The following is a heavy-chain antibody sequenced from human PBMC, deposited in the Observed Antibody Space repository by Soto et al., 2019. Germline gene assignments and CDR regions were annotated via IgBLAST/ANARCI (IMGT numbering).Heavy chain of an antibody. CDR1: GFVVTDYY. J-gene: IGHJ3*01. Sequence: PGGSLRHSCAASGFVVTDYYMSWVRQAPGKGLEWVAVFLIGGDTHYGESVKGRFTISRGNSKNTLYLQMNSLRAEDTAVYYCAREPLWSGPLPLDAFDLWGQGTMVTGSS. V-gene: IGHV3-53*01. CDR2: FLIGGDT. D-gene: IGHD3-3*01. CDR3: AREPLWSGPLPLDAFDL.